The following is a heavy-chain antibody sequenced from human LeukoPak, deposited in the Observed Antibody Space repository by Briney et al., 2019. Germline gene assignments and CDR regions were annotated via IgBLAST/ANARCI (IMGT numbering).Heavy chain of an antibody. V-gene: IGHV4-30-4*01. J-gene: IGHJ6*02. CDR3: ASRVLRFLEWLFPLTSSGYGMDV. Sequence: SETLSLTCIVSGGSISSGDYYWSWIRQSPGKGLEWIGYIYYTGSISYNPSLKSRLTISVDTSKNQFSLKLSSVTAADAAVYYCASRVLRFLEWLFPLTSSGYGMDVWGQGTTVTVSS. D-gene: IGHD3-3*01. CDR2: IYYTGSI. CDR1: GGSISSGDYY.